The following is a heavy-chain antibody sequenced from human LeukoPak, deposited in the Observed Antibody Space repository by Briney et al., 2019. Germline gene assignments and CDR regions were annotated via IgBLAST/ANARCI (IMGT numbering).Heavy chain of an antibody. CDR3: ARDMYYYDSSENYYGMDV. Sequence: ASAKVSCKASGYTFTSYAMNWVRQAPGQGLEWMGWINTNTGNPTYAQGFTGRFVFSLDTSVSTAYLQISSLKAEDTAVYYCARDMYYYDSSENYYGMDVWGQGTTVTVSS. J-gene: IGHJ6*02. CDR1: GYTFTSYA. D-gene: IGHD3-22*01. V-gene: IGHV7-4-1*02. CDR2: INTNTGNP.